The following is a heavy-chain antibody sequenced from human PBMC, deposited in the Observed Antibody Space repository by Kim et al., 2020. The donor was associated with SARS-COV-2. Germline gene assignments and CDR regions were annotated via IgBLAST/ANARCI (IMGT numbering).Heavy chain of an antibody. CDR2: N. Sequence: NVYAVSVKRRTPINPNTSKNQFSLQLNSVTPEDTAVYYCARDLHSETMDVWGQGTTVTVSS. V-gene: IGHV6-1*01. CDR3: ARDLHSETMDV. D-gene: IGHD5-18*01. J-gene: IGHJ6*02.